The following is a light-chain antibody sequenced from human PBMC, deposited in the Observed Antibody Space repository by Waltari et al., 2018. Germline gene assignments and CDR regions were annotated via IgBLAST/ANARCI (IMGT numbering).Light chain of an antibody. CDR3: QQYIDWPPGT. J-gene: IGKJ1*01. V-gene: IGKV3-15*01. CDR1: QSISTN. Sequence: IVMTQSPASLSVSPGERATLSCTTSQSISTNLAWYQQKPGQAPRLLIYAASTRATGFAARFSGSGSGTEFTLTISSLQSEDFAIYYCQQYIDWPPGTFGQGTRVEIK. CDR2: AAS.